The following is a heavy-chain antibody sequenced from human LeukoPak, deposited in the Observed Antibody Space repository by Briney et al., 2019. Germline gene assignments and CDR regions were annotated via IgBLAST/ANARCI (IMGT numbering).Heavy chain of an antibody. CDR1: GFTISGDS. V-gene: IGHV3-48*04. Sequence: PGGSLRLSCAASGFTISGDSMNWVRQAPGQGLEWIAYINRDSGIKYYADSVRGRFTISRDNAKNSLYLQMHSLRAEDTAVYYCVRDNPRCWGVVPANIDDYWGQGTLVTVSS. CDR3: VRDNPRCWGVVPANIDDY. D-gene: IGHD2-15*01. J-gene: IGHJ4*02. CDR2: INRDSGIK.